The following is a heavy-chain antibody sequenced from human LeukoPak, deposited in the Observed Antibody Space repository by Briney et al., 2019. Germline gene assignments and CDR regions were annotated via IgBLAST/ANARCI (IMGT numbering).Heavy chain of an antibody. V-gene: IGHV1-69*05. CDR2: IIPIFGTA. CDR1: GGTFSSYA. CDR3: ARDRVDYDFPGAIGKIHYFDY. D-gene: IGHD3-3*01. J-gene: IGHJ4*02. Sequence: SVKVSCKASGGTFSSYAISWVRQAPGQGLEWMGGIIPIFGTANYAQKFQGRVTITTDESTSTAHMELSSLRSEDTAVYYCARDRVDYDFPGAIGKIHYFDYWGQGTLVTVSS.